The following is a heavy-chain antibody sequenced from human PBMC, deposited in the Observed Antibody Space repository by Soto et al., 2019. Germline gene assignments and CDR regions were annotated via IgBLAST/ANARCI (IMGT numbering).Heavy chain of an antibody. D-gene: IGHD3-3*01. CDR3: ARDGVLYYDFWSGYYPDALAI. J-gene: IGHJ3*02. Sequence: GKGLEWVSSISSSSSYIYYADSVKGRFTISRDNAKNSLYLQMNSLRAEDTAVYYCARDGVLYYDFWSGYYPDALAIWGQGTTVPVSS. V-gene: IGHV3-21*01. CDR2: ISSSSSYI.